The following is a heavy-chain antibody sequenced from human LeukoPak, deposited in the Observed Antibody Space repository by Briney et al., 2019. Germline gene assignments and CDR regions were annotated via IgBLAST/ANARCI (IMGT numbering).Heavy chain of an antibody. CDR2: IYRDDST. V-gene: IGHV3-53*05. CDR3: AKDLGGIAAAGDAFDI. J-gene: IGHJ3*02. Sequence: GGSLGLSCAASGFAVSRNYMSWVRQAPGKGLEWVSEIYRDDSTYYADSVKGRFTISRDNSKNTLYLQMNSLRAEDTAVYYCAKDLGGIAAAGDAFDIWGQGTMVTVSS. D-gene: IGHD6-13*01. CDR1: GFAVSRNY.